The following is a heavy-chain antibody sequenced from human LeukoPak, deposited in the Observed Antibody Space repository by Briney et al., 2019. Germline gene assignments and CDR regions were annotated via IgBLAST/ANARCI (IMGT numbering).Heavy chain of an antibody. J-gene: IGHJ4*02. CDR3: ARPEGGYSGYDLDY. CDR1: GFTFSSYA. CDR2: ISGSGGST. V-gene: IGHV3-23*01. D-gene: IGHD5-12*01. Sequence: GGSLRLSCAASGFTFSSYAMSWVRQAPGKGLEWVSAISGSGGSTYYADSVKGRFTISRDNSKNTLYLQMNSLRAEDTAVYYCARPEGGYSGYDLDYWGQGTLVTVSS.